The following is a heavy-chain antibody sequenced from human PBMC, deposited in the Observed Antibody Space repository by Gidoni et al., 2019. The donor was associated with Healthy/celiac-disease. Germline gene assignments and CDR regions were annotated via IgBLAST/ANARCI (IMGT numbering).Heavy chain of an antibody. CDR2: IYYSGST. D-gene: IGHD6-19*01. Sequence: QLQLQESGPGLVKPSETLSLTCPVSGGSISRSSYYWGWIRQPPGKGLEWIGSIYYSGSTYYNPSLKSRVTISVDTSKNQFSLKLSSVTAADTAVYYCAREGWAVAGRTFDYWGQGTLVTVSS. V-gene: IGHV4-39*07. CDR1: GGSISRSSYY. J-gene: IGHJ4*02. CDR3: AREGWAVAGRTFDY.